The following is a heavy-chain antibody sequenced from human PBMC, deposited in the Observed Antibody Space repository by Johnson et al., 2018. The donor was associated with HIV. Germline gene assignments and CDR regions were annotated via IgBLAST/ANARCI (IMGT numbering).Heavy chain of an antibody. D-gene: IGHD6-6*01. CDR3: AKEDSSSWNAFDI. Sequence: QVQLVESGGGVVQPGRSLRLSCAASGFTFSNYPMNWVRQAPGKGLEWVAVISFDGNNKYYADSVKGRFTILRDNSKNTLYLQMNSLRVEDTAVYYCAKEDSSSWNAFDIWGQGTMVTVSS. V-gene: IGHV3-30-3*01. CDR2: ISFDGNNK. J-gene: IGHJ3*02. CDR1: GFTFSNYP.